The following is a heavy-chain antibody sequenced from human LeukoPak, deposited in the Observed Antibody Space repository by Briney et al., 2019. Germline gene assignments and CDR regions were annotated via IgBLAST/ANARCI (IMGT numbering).Heavy chain of an antibody. CDR3: ARVRHSGRDAFDI. V-gene: IGHV4-34*01. D-gene: IGHD1-26*01. CDR1: GGSFSGYY. CDR2: INHSGST. Sequence: PSETLSLTCAVYGGSFSGYYWSWIRQPPGKGLEWIGEINHSGSTNYNPSLKSRVTISVDTSKNQFSLKLSSVTAADTAVYYCARVRHSGRDAFDIWGQGTMVTVSS. J-gene: IGHJ3*02.